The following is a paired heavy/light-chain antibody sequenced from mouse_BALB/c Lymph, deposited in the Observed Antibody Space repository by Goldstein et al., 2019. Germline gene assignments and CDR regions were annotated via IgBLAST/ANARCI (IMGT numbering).Light chain of an antibody. V-gene: IGKV6-15*01. CDR3: QQYNSYPLT. Sequence: DIVMTQSQKFMSTSVGDRVSVTCKASQNVGTNVAWYQQKPGQSPKALIYSASYRYSGVPDRFTGSGSGTDFTLTISNVQSEDLAEYFCQQYNSYPLTFGGGTKLEIK. CDR1: QNVGTN. J-gene: IGKJ1*01. CDR2: SAS.
Heavy chain of an antibody. CDR2: ISPGNGDI. CDR3: RGRSLYYYAMDY. CDR1: GYTFTDHA. V-gene: IGHV1S53*02. Sequence: QVQLQQSDAELVKPGASVKISCKASGYTFTDHAIHWVKQKPEQGLEWIGYISPGNGDIKYNEKFKGKATLTADKSSSTAYMQLNSLTSEDSAVYFCRGRSLYYYAMDYWGQGTSVTVSS. J-gene: IGHJ4*01.